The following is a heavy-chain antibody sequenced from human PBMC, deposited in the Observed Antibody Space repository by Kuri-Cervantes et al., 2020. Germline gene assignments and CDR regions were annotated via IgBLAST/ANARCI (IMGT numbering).Heavy chain of an antibody. D-gene: IGHD5-18*01. CDR1: GGSISSGGYY. V-gene: IGHV4-31*03. CDR2: IYYSGST. CDR3: ARGGYSYGCYFDY. Sequence: LRLSCTVSGGSISSGGYYWSWIRQHPGKGLEWIGYIYYSGSTYYNPSLKSRVTMSVDTSKNQFSLKLSSVTAADTAVYYCARGGYSYGCYFDYWGQGTLVTVSS. J-gene: IGHJ4*02.